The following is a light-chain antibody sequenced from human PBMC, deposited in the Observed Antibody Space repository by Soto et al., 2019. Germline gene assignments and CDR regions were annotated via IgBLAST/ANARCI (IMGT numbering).Light chain of an antibody. V-gene: IGLV2-23*03. CDR1: SSDVGSYNL. CDR2: EGS. J-gene: IGLJ1*01. CDR3: CSYAGSSTFV. Sequence: QSALTQPASVSGSTGQSITISCTGTSSDVGSYNLVSWYQQHPGKAPKPMIYEGSKRPSGVSNRFSGSKSGNTASLTISGLQAEDEADYYCCSYAGSSTFVFGTGTKVTVL.